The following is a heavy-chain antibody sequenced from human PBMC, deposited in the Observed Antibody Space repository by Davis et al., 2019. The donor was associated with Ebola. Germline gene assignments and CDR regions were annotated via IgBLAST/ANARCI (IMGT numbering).Heavy chain of an antibody. Sequence: PGGSLRLSCAASGFSFSSHWMSWVRQAPGKGLEWVANIRQDGSEKHYVDSEKGRFTISRDNAKNSLYLQMNSLRAEDTAVYYCAREAVWRFDPWGQGTLVTVSS. V-gene: IGHV3-7*03. CDR3: AREAVWRFDP. CDR2: IRQDGSEK. CDR1: GFSFSSHW. J-gene: IGHJ5*02. D-gene: IGHD3-16*01.